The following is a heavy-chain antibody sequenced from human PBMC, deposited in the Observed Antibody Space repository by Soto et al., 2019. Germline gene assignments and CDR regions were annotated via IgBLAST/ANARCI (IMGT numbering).Heavy chain of an antibody. V-gene: IGHV1-2*02. D-gene: IGHD3-22*01. Sequence: ASVKVSCKASGYTFSSSGFTWVRQAPGQGLEWMGWINPITGGTNYAPKFQGRVTMTRDTSITTAYMELSRLRSDDTAVYYCARNYYDSSDRDYLDYWGQGTPVTVSS. CDR1: GYTFSSSG. J-gene: IGHJ4*02. CDR3: ARNYYDSSDRDYLDY. CDR2: INPITGGT.